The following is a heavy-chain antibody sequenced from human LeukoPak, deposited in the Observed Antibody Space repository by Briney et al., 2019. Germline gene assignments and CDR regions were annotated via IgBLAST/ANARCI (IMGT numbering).Heavy chain of an antibody. D-gene: IGHD1-1*01. CDR2: IDEDGSET. J-gene: IGHJ3*01. Sequence: GGSLRLSCAASGFTFSSYWMSWVRQAPGKGLEWVASIDEDGSETNYVDSVTGRFTVSRDHAKNSLFLQMNSLRAEDTAVYYCVRYGRRANDQPFDVWGQGTMVTVSS. CDR1: GFTFSSYW. CDR3: VRYGRRANDQPFDV. V-gene: IGHV3-7*01.